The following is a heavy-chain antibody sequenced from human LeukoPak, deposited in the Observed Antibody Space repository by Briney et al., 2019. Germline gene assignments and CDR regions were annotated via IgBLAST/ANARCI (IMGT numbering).Heavy chain of an antibody. V-gene: IGHV3-11*01. CDR3: ARRTGMTLPGWLRVVDL. D-gene: IGHD6-19*01. CDR1: GFTFSDYH. J-gene: IGHJ5*02. Sequence: GGSLRLSCATSGFTFSDYHMNWIRQAPGKGLEWLSYISGGGTIYERDSVKGRFTISRDNSKNLLYLQMNNLRDEDTAVYYCARRTGMTLPGWLRVVDLWGQGTLVTVSS. CDR2: ISGGGTI.